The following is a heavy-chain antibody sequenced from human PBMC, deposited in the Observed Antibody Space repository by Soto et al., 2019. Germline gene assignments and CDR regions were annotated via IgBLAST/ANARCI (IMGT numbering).Heavy chain of an antibody. D-gene: IGHD3-22*01. CDR1: GGSISSGDYY. V-gene: IGHV4-30-4*01. Sequence: LSLTCTVSGGSISSGDYYWSWIRQPPGKGLEWIGYIYYSGSTYYNPSLKSRVTISVDTSKNQFSLKLSSVTAADTAVYYCARGLYYYDSSGPFDYWGQGTLVTVSS. J-gene: IGHJ4*02. CDR3: ARGLYYYDSSGPFDY. CDR2: IYYSGST.